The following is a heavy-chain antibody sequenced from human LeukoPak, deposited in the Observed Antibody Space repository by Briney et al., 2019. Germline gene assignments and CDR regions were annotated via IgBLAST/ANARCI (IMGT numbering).Heavy chain of an antibody. Sequence: GSLRLSCAASGFTISDYWMTWVRQAPGKGLEWVANIKQDGSEKTYVDSVKGRFTISRDNAKNSIFQQMNSLRVEDMAMYYCVRDGGTDWYDPWGQGTLVSVSS. CDR1: GFTISDYW. D-gene: IGHD3-16*01. V-gene: IGHV3-7*01. J-gene: IGHJ5*02. CDR2: IKQDGSEK. CDR3: VRDGGTDWYDP.